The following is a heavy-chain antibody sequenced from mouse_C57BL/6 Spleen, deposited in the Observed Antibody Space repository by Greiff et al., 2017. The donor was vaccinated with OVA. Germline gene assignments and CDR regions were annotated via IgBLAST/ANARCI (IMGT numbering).Heavy chain of an antibody. CDR1: DSEVFPIAY. J-gene: IGHJ2*01. V-gene: IGHV15-2*01. CDR3: ARHYYGSSYHYFDY. Sequence: VQLKQSGSELRSPGSSVKLSCKDFDSEVFPIAYMSWVRQKPGHGFEWIGGILPSIGRTIYGEKFEDKATLDADTLSNTAYLELNSLTSEDSAIYYCARHYYGSSYHYFDYWGQGTTLTVSS. CDR2: ILPSIGRT. D-gene: IGHD1-1*01.